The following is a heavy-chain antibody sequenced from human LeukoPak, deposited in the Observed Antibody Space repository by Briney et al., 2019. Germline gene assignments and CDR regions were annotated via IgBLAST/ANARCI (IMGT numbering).Heavy chain of an antibody. J-gene: IGHJ5*02. Sequence: ASVKVSCKTSRYTLTRYYMHWVRQAPGQGLEWMGWISPNSGGTNYAQKFQGRVTMTRDTSISTAYMELSRLRSDDTAVYYCARVGEYQLLYNWFDPWGQGTLVTVSS. D-gene: IGHD2-2*01. CDR3: ARVGEYQLLYNWFDP. V-gene: IGHV1-2*02. CDR1: RYTLTRYY. CDR2: ISPNSGGT.